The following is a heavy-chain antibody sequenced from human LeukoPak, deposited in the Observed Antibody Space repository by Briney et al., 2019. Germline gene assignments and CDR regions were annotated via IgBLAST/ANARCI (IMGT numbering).Heavy chain of an antibody. CDR2: ISYDGSNK. J-gene: IGHJ4*02. V-gene: IGHV3-30*18. CDR3: AKDLLYSDVWGSYRPNPLDY. Sequence: GGSLRLSCAASGFTFSSYGMHRVRQAPGKGLEWVAVISYDGSNKYYADSVKGRFTISRDNSKNTLYLQMNSLRAEDTAVYYCAKDLLYSDVWGSYRPNPLDYWGQGTLVTVSS. CDR1: GFTFSSYG. D-gene: IGHD3-16*02.